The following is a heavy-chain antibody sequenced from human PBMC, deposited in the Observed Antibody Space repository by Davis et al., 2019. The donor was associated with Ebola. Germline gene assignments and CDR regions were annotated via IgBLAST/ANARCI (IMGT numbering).Heavy chain of an antibody. J-gene: IGHJ6*02. CDR2: ISWDGGST. Sequence: PGESLKISCAASGFTFDDYTMHWVRQAPGKGLEWVSLISWDGGSTYYADSVKGRFTISRDNSKNSLYLQMNSLRTEDTALYYCAKDIYQLTTIQPLLDYGMDVWGQGTTVTVSS. D-gene: IGHD2-2*01. V-gene: IGHV3-43*01. CDR1: GFTFDDYT. CDR3: AKDIYQLTTIQPLLDYGMDV.